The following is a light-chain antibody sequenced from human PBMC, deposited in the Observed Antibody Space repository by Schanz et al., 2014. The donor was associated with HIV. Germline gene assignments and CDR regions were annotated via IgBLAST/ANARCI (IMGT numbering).Light chain of an antibody. J-gene: IGLJ3*02. CDR2: GNT. V-gene: IGLV1-40*01. Sequence: QSVLTQPPSVSGAPGQTVTISCTGSSSNFGAGSDVHWYRHLPGTAPELLIYGNTNRPSGVPDRFSGSRSGTSASLAITGLQAADEADYYCQSYDNNLSGWVFGGGTKLTVL. CDR3: QSYDNNLSGWV. CDR1: SSNFGAGSD.